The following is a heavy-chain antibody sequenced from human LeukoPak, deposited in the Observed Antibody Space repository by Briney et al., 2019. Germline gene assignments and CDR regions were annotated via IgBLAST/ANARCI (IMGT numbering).Heavy chain of an antibody. D-gene: IGHD3-10*01. CDR3: ARVASAFGELSMFDY. V-gene: IGHV4-61*02. CDR1: GGSISSGSYY. CDR2: IYTSGST. Sequence: SETLSLTCTVSGGSISSGSYYWSWIRQPAGTGLEWIGRIYTSGSTNYNPSPKSRVTISVDTSKNQFSLKLSSVTAADTAVYYCARVASAFGELSMFDYWGQGTLITVSS. J-gene: IGHJ4*02.